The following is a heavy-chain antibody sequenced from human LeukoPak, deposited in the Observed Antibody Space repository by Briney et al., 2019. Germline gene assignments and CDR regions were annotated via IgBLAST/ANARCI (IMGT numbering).Heavy chain of an antibody. CDR1: GFTFSGYE. Sequence: PGGSLRLSCAASGFTFSGYEMNWVRQAPGRGLEWVSYISFSGDIIHYADSVKGRFIVSRENTKNSLYLQMNSLRAEDTAVYYCARSAYPGNSVIEDWGRGTLVTVSS. CDR2: ISFSGDII. V-gene: IGHV3-48*03. D-gene: IGHD4-23*01. J-gene: IGHJ4*02. CDR3: ARSAYPGNSVIED.